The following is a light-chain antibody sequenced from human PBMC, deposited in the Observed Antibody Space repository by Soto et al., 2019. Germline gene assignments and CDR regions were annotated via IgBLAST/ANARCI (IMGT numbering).Light chain of an antibody. Sequence: EIVMTQSPVTLSVSPGERATLSCRASQTVTSNLAWYQQKPGQPPRLLIYGASTRATGLPARFSGSGSGTEFTLTISSLQSEDVAVYYCQQYHVWTSLTLGGETKVDIK. CDR1: QTVTSN. CDR3: QQYHVWTSLT. J-gene: IGKJ4*01. CDR2: GAS. V-gene: IGKV3-15*01.